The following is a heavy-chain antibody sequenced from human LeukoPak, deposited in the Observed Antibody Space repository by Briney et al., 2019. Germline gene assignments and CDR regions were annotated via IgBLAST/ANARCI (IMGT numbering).Heavy chain of an antibody. J-gene: IGHJ4*02. CDR1: GGSISSSSYY. V-gene: IGHV4-39*07. CDR3: ARADRVYYYGSGSSPHYFDY. CDR2: IYYSGST. D-gene: IGHD3-10*01. Sequence: SETLSLTCTVSGGSISSSSYYWGWIRQPPGKGLEWIGSIYYSGSTYYNPSLKSRVTISVDTSKNQFSLKLSSVTAADTAVYYCARADRVYYYGSGSSPHYFDYWGQGTLDTVSS.